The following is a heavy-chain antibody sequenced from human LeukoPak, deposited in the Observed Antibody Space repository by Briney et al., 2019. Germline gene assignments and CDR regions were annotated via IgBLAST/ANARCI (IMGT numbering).Heavy chain of an antibody. CDR2: IIPIFGTA. D-gene: IGHD3-3*01. Sequence: SVKVSCKASGGTFSSYAISWVRQAPGQGLEWMGGIIPIFGTANYAQKFQGRGTITAEECTSTAYMQLSSLRSEDTAVYYCARVTARLITIFGVVMRSFDPWGQGTLVTVSS. CDR1: GGTFSSYA. J-gene: IGHJ5*02. CDR3: ARVTARLITIFGVVMRSFDP. V-gene: IGHV1-69*13.